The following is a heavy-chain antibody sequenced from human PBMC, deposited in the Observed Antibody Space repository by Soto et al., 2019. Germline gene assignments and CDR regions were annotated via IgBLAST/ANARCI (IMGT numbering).Heavy chain of an antibody. CDR3: AAGGGLPRYY. J-gene: IGHJ4*02. Sequence: QLQLQESGSGLVKPSQTLSLTCAVSGGSISSGGYSWSWIRQPPGKGLEWIGYIYHSGSTYYNPSLKSRGTIAVDRSKNQFSLELSSVTAAETAVYYCAAGGGLPRYYWGQGTLVTVSS. CDR2: IYHSGST. CDR1: GGSISSGGYS. D-gene: IGHD5-12*01. V-gene: IGHV4-30-2*01.